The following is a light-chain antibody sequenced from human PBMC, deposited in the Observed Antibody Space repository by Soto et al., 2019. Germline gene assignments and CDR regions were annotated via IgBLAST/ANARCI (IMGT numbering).Light chain of an antibody. Sequence: EIVLTQSPATLSLSPGERATLSCRASQSVSSYLAWYQQKPGQAPRLLIYDASNRATGIPARFSGSGSGTDFTLTISGLEPEDFAVYYCQQSSSWPLTFGGGTKVDIK. V-gene: IGKV3-11*01. J-gene: IGKJ4*01. CDR3: QQSSSWPLT. CDR1: QSVSSY. CDR2: DAS.